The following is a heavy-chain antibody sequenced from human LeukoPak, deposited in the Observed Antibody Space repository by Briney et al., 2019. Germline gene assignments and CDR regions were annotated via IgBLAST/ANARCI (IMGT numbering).Heavy chain of an antibody. V-gene: IGHV3-21*01. CDR2: ISSSNSYI. Sequence: GGSLRLSCAASGFTFSSYSMNWVRQAPGKGLEWVSSISSSNSYIYYADSMKGRFTISRDLPKNSLYLQTNSLRGEDTAVYYCARAAWLHLDAFDIWGQGTMVTVSS. J-gene: IGHJ3*02. D-gene: IGHD6-19*01. CDR3: ARAAWLHLDAFDI. CDR1: GFTFSSYS.